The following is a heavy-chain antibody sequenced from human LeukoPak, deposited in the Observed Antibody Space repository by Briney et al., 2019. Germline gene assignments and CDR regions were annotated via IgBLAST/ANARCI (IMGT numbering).Heavy chain of an antibody. Sequence: GGSLRLSGSASAITLGNNCMHCVRQGLGQGVVWISRINNDVGGAIYADSVKGRFTVSRDNAKNTLYLQMNSLRAEDTAVYYCTRDVPHNWFDTWRKGNLVTVCS. J-gene: IGHJ5*02. CDR2: INNDVGGA. V-gene: IGHV3-74*01. CDR1: AITLGNNC. CDR3: TRDVPHNWFDT.